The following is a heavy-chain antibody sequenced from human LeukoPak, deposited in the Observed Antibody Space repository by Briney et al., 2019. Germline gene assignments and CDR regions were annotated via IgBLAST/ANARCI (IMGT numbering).Heavy chain of an antibody. D-gene: IGHD1-1*01. J-gene: IGHJ4*02. V-gene: IGHV5-51*01. CDR2: IYPADYTT. Sequence: NRGESLKISCKGSGYSFTTYWIGWVRQMPGKDLEWMGVIYPADYTTVYSPSFQGQVAISADKSVSTAYLQWTSLKASDTAMYYCARRSSGTRTFDYWGQGSLVTVSS. CDR3: ARRSSGTRTFDY. CDR1: GYSFTTYW.